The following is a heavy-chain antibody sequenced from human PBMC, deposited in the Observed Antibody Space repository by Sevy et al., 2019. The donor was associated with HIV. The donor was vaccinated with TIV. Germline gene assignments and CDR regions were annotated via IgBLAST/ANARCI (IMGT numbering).Heavy chain of an antibody. CDR1: GFTFSNYW. CDR2: IKQDGSEK. D-gene: IGHD3-22*01. Sequence: GGCLRLSCAASGFTFSNYWMSWVRQAPGKGLEWVANIKQDGSEKYYVDSVKGRFTISRDNAKNSLYLQMNSLGAEDTAVYYCARPYRTDPFYYSGSGGYYYPSYFDYWGQGTLVTVSS. J-gene: IGHJ4*02. CDR3: ARPYRTDPFYYSGSGGYYYPSYFDY. V-gene: IGHV3-7*01.